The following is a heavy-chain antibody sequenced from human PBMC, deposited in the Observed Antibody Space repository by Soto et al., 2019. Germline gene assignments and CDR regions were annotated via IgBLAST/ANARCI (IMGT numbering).Heavy chain of an antibody. D-gene: IGHD2-21*02. CDR2: ISYDGSNK. CDR3: AKDRRDRVVTAILDY. Sequence: WGSLRLSCAASGFTFSSYGMHWVRQAPGKGLEWVAVISYDGSNKYYADSVKGRFTISRDNSKNTLYLQMNSLRAEDTAVYYCAKDRRDRVVTAILDYWGQGTLVTVSS. J-gene: IGHJ4*02. V-gene: IGHV3-30*18. CDR1: GFTFSSYG.